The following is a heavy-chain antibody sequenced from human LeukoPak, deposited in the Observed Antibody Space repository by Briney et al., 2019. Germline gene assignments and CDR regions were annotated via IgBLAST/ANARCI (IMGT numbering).Heavy chain of an antibody. J-gene: IGHJ4*02. D-gene: IGHD1-26*01. V-gene: IGHV4-39*02. CDR3: ARNASDSGTSYFDY. CDR1: GGSLSITTAY. CDR2: IYYSGST. Sequence: SETLSLTRTLSGGSLSITTAYSGWIRHPPGRGLEWLVSIYYSGSTSYNPSLETPSPISVATSNNHFSLKLDSVTAPDTALYYCARNASDSGTSYFDYWGEGTLVTVSS.